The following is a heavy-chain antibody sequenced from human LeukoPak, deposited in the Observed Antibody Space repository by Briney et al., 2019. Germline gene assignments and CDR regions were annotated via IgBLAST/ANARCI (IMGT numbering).Heavy chain of an antibody. D-gene: IGHD5-24*01. CDR2: IYYSWST. CDR3: ARVRWLQLDAFDI. Sequence: PSQTLSLTCTVSGGSISTYYWSWIRQPPGKGLEWIGYIYYSWSTNYNPSLKSRVTISVDTSKNQFSLKLNSVTAADTAVYYCARVRWLQLDAFDIWGQGTMVTVSS. J-gene: IGHJ3*02. V-gene: IGHV4-59*01. CDR1: GGSISTYY.